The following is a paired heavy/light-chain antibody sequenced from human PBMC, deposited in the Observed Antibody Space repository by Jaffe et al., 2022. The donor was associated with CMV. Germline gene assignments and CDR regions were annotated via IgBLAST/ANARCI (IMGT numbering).Heavy chain of an antibody. J-gene: IGHJ4*02. D-gene: IGHD1-26*01. CDR1: GFTFSAYS. CDR3: ARERVMVGTTPSDDSIAY. CDR2: ISSSGSYI. V-gene: IGHV3-21*01. Sequence: EVQLVESGGGLVKPRGSLRLSCAASGFTFSAYSMIWVRQAPGRGLEWVSSISSSGSYIYYADSVKGRFTISRDNVKNSLYLHMNSLRAEDTAVYYCARERVMVGTTPSDDSIAYWGQGTLVTVSS.
Light chain of an antibody. V-gene: IGLV3-1*01. CDR2: KDV. CDR1: NLGDKF. Sequence: SYELTQPPSVSVSPGQTASITCSGDNLGDKFACWYQQRPGQSPVLVIYKDVERPSGIPERFSGSNSGNTATLTISGTQAMDEADYYCQAWDSSTLVFGGGTKLTVL. J-gene: IGLJ2*01. CDR3: QAWDSSTLV.